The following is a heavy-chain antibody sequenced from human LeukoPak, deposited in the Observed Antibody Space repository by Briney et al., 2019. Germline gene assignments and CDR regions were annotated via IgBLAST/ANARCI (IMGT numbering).Heavy chain of an antibody. CDR3: ASGYYYDGSGYYALFDY. Sequence: SETLSLTCAVYGGSFSGYYWSWIRQPPGKGLEWIGEINHSGSTNYNPSLKSRVTISVDTSKNQFSLKLSSVTAADTAVYYCASGYYYDGSGYYALFDYWGQGTLVTVSS. CDR2: INHSGST. D-gene: IGHD3-22*01. CDR1: GGSFSGYY. V-gene: IGHV4-34*01. J-gene: IGHJ4*02.